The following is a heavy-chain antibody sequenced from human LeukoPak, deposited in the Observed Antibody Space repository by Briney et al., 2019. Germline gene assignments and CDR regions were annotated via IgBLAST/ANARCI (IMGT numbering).Heavy chain of an antibody. V-gene: IGHV4-34*01. J-gene: IGHJ4*02. CDR1: GGSFSGYY. CDR3: ARAESL. Sequence: SETLSLTCAVYGGSFSGYYWSWIRQPPGKGLEWIGEINHSGSTNYNPSLKSRVTISVDTSKNQFSLKLSSVTAADTAVYYCARAESLWGQGTLVTVSS. D-gene: IGHD3-10*01. CDR2: INHSGST.